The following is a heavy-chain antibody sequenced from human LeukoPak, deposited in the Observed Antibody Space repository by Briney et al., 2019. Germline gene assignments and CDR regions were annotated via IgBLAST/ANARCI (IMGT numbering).Heavy chain of an antibody. V-gene: IGHV3-21*01. Sequence: GGSLRLSCAASVFTSSAYTMNWVRQALGKGLEWVSSIRRGSRSLYYADSGKGRFTISRGNSKITLYLQMNSLRAEDTAVYYCERVAWYCGGGSCYPKSYYYYGMDVGGRGTTVTVSS. CDR2: IRRGSRSL. CDR1: VFTSSAYT. D-gene: IGHD2-15*01. J-gene: IGHJ6*01. CDR3: ERVAWYCGGGSCYPKSYYYYGMDV.